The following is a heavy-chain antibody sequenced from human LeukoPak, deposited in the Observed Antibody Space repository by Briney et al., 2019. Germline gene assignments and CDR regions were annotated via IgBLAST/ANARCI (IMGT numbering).Heavy chain of an antibody. CDR2: IKQDGSEK. J-gene: IGHJ2*01. Sequence: GGSLRLSCVASGFSFNSYWMSWVRQAPGKGLEWVANIKQDGSEKSYVGSVKGRFTISRDNAKNSLYLQMSSLRAADTAAYFCAKGAWNFDLWGRGTLVSVSS. CDR1: GFSFNSYW. CDR3: AKGAWNFDL. V-gene: IGHV3-7*01.